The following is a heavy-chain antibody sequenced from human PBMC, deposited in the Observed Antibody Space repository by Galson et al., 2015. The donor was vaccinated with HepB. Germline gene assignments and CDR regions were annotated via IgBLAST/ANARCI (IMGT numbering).Heavy chain of an antibody. Sequence: SLRLSCAASGFTFSSYGMHWVRQAPGKGLEWVAFIRYDGSNKYYADSVKGRFTISRDNSKNTLYLQMNSLRAEDTAVYYCACLWGFGEWRSGDAFDIWGQGTMVTVSS. CDR2: IRYDGSNK. CDR3: ACLWGFGEWRSGDAFDI. J-gene: IGHJ3*02. V-gene: IGHV3-30*02. CDR1: GFTFSSYG. D-gene: IGHD3-10*01.